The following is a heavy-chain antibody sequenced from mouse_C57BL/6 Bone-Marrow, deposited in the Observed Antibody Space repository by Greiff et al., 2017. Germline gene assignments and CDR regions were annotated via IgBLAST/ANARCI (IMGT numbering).Heavy chain of an antibody. CDR3: GRGRRVGYYVWYFDV. J-gene: IGHJ1*03. CDR2: IYYEGSST. D-gene: IGHD2-3*01. Sequence: EVKLMESEGGLVRPGSSMKLSCTASGFTFSDYYMAWVRQGPEKGLEWVANIYYEGSSTYYLDSLKSRFTLSRDNAKTILYLEMSSLKSEDTATFYCGRGRRVGYYVWYFDVWGTGTTVTVSS. V-gene: IGHV5-16*01. CDR1: GFTFSDYY.